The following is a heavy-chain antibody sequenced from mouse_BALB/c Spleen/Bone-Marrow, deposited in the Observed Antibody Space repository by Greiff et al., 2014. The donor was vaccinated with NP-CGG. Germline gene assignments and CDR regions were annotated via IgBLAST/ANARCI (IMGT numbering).Heavy chain of an antibody. CDR1: GYTFTSYW. J-gene: IGHJ3*01. Sequence: QVQLKDSGAELAKPGASVKMSCKASGYTFTSYWMHWVRQRPGQGLEWIGYINPSTGYTEYNQRFKDKATLAAVKSSTTAYMQLSSLTSEDSAVYYCARDDYDAFAYWGQGTLVTVSA. V-gene: IGHV1-7*01. CDR3: ARDDYDAFAY. D-gene: IGHD2-4*01. CDR2: INPSTGYT.